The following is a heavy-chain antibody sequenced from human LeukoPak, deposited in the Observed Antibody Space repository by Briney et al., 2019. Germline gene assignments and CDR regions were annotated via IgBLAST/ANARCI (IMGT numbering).Heavy chain of an antibody. D-gene: IGHD6-13*01. CDR3: ARVLSSWSNYWYFDL. J-gene: IGHJ2*01. CDR1: CSIFTLYL. Sequence: GASLQISCEGSCSIFTLYLISWVRHLPGKVLELMGRIDPSDSYTNYSPSFQGHVTISADKSISTSYLQWTSLKASDTAMYYCARVLSSWSNYWYFDLWGRGTLVTVSS. CDR2: IDPSDSYT. V-gene: IGHV5-10-1*01.